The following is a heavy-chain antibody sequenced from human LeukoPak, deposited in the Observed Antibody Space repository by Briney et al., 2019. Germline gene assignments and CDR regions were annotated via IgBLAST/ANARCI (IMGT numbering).Heavy chain of an antibody. Sequence: PGGSLRLSCAASGFTFSNYVMNWVRQAPGKGLEWVSAISGSGGSTYYADSVKGRFTISRDNSKNTLYLQMNSLRAEDTAVYYCAKDWGPYCSSTSCYAFAYWGQGTLVTVSS. J-gene: IGHJ4*02. CDR3: AKDWGPYCSSTSCYAFAY. V-gene: IGHV3-23*01. D-gene: IGHD2-2*01. CDR2: ISGSGGST. CDR1: GFTFSNYV.